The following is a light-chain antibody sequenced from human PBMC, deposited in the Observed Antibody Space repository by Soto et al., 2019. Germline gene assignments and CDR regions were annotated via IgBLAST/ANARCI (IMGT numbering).Light chain of an antibody. V-gene: IGKV3-15*01. Sequence: EIVMTQSPATLSVSPGESATLSCRASQIFSNNLAWYQQKPGQAPRLLIYGASTRAAGIPARFSGSGSGTDFTLTISSLQSEDFAVYYCQQYNVWPLTFGQGTKVEIK. CDR1: QIFSNN. CDR2: GAS. CDR3: QQYNVWPLT. J-gene: IGKJ1*01.